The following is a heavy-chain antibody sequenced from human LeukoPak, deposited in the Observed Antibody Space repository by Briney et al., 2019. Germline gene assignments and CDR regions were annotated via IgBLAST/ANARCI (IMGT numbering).Heavy chain of an antibody. Sequence: GGSLRLSCAASGFTFDDYAMRWVRQAPGKGLEWVSGISWNSGSIGYADSVKGRFTISRDNAKNSLYLQMNSLRAEDTALYYCAKDTYGSGSYPDYWGQGTLVTVSS. CDR3: AKDTYGSGSYPDY. V-gene: IGHV3-9*01. CDR1: GFTFDDYA. CDR2: ISWNSGSI. J-gene: IGHJ4*02. D-gene: IGHD3-10*01.